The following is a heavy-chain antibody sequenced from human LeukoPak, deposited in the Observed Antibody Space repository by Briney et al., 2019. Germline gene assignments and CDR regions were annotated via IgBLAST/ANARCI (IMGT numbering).Heavy chain of an antibody. CDR1: GGTFSSYA. CDR2: IIPIFGTA. CDR3: ARGRANYYSNLIDY. V-gene: IGHV1-69*06. D-gene: IGHD4-11*01. J-gene: IGHJ4*02. Sequence: SVKVSCKASGGTFSSYAISWVRQAPGQGLEWMGGIIPIFGTANYAQKFQGRVTITADKSTSAAYMELSSLRSEDTAVYYCARGRANYYSNLIDYWGQGTLVTVSS.